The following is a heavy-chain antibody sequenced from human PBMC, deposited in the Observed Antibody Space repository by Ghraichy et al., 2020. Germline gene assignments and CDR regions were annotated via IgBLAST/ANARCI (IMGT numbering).Heavy chain of an antibody. D-gene: IGHD4-17*01. CDR1: GFTVSSNY. CDR3: ASPSHVVHDYGDYYYGMDV. Sequence: GGSLRLSCAASGFTVSSNYMSWVRQAPGKGLEWVSVIYSGGSTYYADSVKGRFTISRDNSKNTLYLQMNSLRAEDTAVYYCASPSHVVHDYGDYYYGMDVWGQGTTVTVSS. J-gene: IGHJ6*02. V-gene: IGHV3-53*01. CDR2: IYSGGST.